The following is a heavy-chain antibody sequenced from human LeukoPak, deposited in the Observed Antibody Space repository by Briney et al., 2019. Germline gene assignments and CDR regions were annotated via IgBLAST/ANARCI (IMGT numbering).Heavy chain of an antibody. J-gene: IGHJ6*03. Sequence: GGSLRLSCAASGFTFSSYGMHWVRQAPGKGLEWVAFIRYDGSNKYYADSVKGRFTISRDNSKNSLYLQMNSLRAEDTAVYNCARAVTVTPYYYYMDVWGKGTTVTVSS. CDR2: IRYDGSNK. CDR3: ARAVTVTPYYYYMDV. V-gene: IGHV3-30*02. D-gene: IGHD4-17*01. CDR1: GFTFSSYG.